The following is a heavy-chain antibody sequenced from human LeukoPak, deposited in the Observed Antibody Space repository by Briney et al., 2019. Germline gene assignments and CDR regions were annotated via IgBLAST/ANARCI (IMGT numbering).Heavy chain of an antibody. Sequence: GGSLRLSCAASGFTFSGSAMHWVRQASGKGLEWVGRIRSKANSYATAYAASVKGRFTISRDDSKNTAYLQMNSLKTEDTAVYYCTRRQEYQLLYDRVYDYWGQGTLVTVSP. D-gene: IGHD2-2*02. J-gene: IGHJ4*02. CDR1: GFTFSGSA. V-gene: IGHV3-73*01. CDR2: IRSKANSYAT. CDR3: TRRQEYQLLYDRVYDY.